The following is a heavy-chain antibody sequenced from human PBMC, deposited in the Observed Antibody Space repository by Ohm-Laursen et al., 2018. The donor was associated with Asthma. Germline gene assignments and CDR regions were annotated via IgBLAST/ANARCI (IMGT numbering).Heavy chain of an antibody. CDR1: GGSISSGGYS. J-gene: IGHJ4*02. V-gene: IGHV4-30-2*01. Sequence: SQTLSLTCAVSGGSISSGGYSWSWIRQPPGKGLEWIGYIYHSGSTYYNPSLKSRVTISVDRSKNQFSLKLSSVTAADTAVYYCARGGDYGDYARYWGQGTLVTVSS. D-gene: IGHD4-17*01. CDR2: IYHSGST. CDR3: ARGGDYGDYARY.